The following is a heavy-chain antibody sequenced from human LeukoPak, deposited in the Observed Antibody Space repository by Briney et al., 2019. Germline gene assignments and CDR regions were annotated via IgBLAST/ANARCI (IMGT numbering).Heavy chain of an antibody. V-gene: IGHV1-18*01. CDR3: ARDLASAYDSSGVALDI. D-gene: IGHD3-22*01. CDR1: GFTFTSSG. CDR2: ISAYNGNT. Sequence: ASVKVSCNASGFTFTSSGISWVRQAPGQGLEWMGWISAYNGNTNHAQKLQGRVTMTTDTSTSTAYMELRSLRSDDTAVYYCARDLASAYDSSGVALDIWGQGTMVTVSS. J-gene: IGHJ3*02.